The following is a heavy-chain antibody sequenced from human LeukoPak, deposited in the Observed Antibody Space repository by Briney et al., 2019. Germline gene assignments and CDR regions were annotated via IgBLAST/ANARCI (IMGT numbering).Heavy chain of an antibody. CDR3: ARRLFPDDSSGYYYGGGFDY. D-gene: IGHD3-22*01. Sequence: GGSLRLSCAASGFTFSSYWMHWVRQAPGKGLVWVSRINTDGSSTSYADSVKGRFTISRDNAKNTLYLQMNSLRAEDTAVYYCARRLFPDDSSGYYYGGGFDYWGQGTLVTVSS. CDR1: GFTFSSYW. CDR2: INTDGSST. V-gene: IGHV3-74*01. J-gene: IGHJ4*02.